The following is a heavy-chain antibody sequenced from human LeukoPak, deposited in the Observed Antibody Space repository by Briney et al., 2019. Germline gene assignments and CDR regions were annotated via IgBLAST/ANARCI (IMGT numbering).Heavy chain of an antibody. Sequence: PSETLSLTCTVSGGSISSSSCYWGWIRQPPGKGLEWIGSIYYSGSTYYNPSLKSRVTISVDTSKNQFSLKLSSVTAEDTAVYYCARHDGSSSGYYGMDVWGQGTTVTVSS. J-gene: IGHJ6*02. CDR1: GGSISSSSCY. D-gene: IGHD6-6*01. V-gene: IGHV4-39*01. CDR2: IYYSGST. CDR3: ARHDGSSSGYYGMDV.